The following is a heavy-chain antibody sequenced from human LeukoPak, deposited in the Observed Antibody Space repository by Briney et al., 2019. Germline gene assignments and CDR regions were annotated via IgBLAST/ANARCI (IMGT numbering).Heavy chain of an antibody. CDR2: IYGGGST. Sequence: PSETLSLTCIVSGGSISSYYWSWIRQPPGKGLEWIGYIYGGGSTNYNPSLKSRVTISVDTSKNQFSLKLSSVAAADTAVYYCARDFRSGYPYYYYYGMDVWGQGTTVTVSS. CDR1: GGSISSYY. J-gene: IGHJ6*02. CDR3: ARDFRSGYPYYYYYGMDV. D-gene: IGHD3-3*01. V-gene: IGHV4-59*01.